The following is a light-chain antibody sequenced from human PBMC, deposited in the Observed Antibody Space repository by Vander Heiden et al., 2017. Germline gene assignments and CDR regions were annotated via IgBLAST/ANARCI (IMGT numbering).Light chain of an antibody. V-gene: IGLV3-9*01. CDR2: RDN. Sequence: SYELTQPLPVSVALGQTARITCGGNNIGSKNVHWYQQKPGQAPVLVIYRDNNRPSGIPERFSGSNSGNTATLTISRAQAGDEADYYCQVWDSSTAVFGTGTKVTVL. CDR3: QVWDSSTAV. J-gene: IGLJ1*01. CDR1: NIGSKN.